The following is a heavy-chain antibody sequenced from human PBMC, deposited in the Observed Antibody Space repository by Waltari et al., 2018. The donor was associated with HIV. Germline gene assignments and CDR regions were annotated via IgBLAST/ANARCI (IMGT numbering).Heavy chain of an antibody. CDR3: ATHYEASGHEYFEH. V-gene: IGHV3-53*01. CDR2: IYIGGST. D-gene: IGHD1-26*01. CDR1: GFNVRTKY. J-gene: IGHJ1*01. Sequence: EVQLVESGGALIQPGGSLRLSCAVSGFNVRTKYMSLVRQAPGKGLECVSVIYIGGSTYYADSVKGRFTISRDEFRNTLNLQMNSLRVGDTAVYYCATHYEASGHEYFEHWGPGTLVAVSS.